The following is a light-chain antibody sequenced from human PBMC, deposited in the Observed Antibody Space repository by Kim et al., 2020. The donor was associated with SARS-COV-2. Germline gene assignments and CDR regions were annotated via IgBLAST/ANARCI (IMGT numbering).Light chain of an antibody. CDR2: DAS. V-gene: IGKV1-27*01. J-gene: IGKJ2*01. Sequence: CASIGGRVNITCRVRQGSSNCLAWYQQKPGIVPKLLIYDASTLRSGVPSRFSGSGSGTDFTLTISSLQPEDVATYYCQKYNSVPYTFGQGTKLEI. CDR3: QKYNSVPYT. CDR1: QGSSNC.